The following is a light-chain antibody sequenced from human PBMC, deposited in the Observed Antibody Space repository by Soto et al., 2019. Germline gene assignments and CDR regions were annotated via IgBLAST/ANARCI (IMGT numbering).Light chain of an antibody. Sequence: EFVLTQSPGSLSLSPGERATLSCRASQSVSSNLAWYQQKPGQAPRLLIYGASTRATGIPARFSGSGSGTEFTLTISSLQSEDFAVYYCQQYNNWPPLFGQGTRLEIK. J-gene: IGKJ5*01. CDR1: QSVSSN. CDR2: GAS. CDR3: QQYNNWPPL. V-gene: IGKV3-15*01.